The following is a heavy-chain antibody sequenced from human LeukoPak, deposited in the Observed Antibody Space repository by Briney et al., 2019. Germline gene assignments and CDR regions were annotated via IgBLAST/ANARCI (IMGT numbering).Heavy chain of an antibody. V-gene: IGHV3-23*01. CDR3: ATVGGSCSSSNCFAYFGS. Sequence: PGGSLRLSCAASGFTISDSAMTWVRQAPAKGLDWVSIITDNGAHTFYADSVKGRFTISRDTSENTLYLQMNSLRADDTAVYYCATVGGSCSSSNCFAYFGSWGQGTLVTVSS. J-gene: IGHJ4*02. D-gene: IGHD2-2*01. CDR1: GFTISDSA. CDR2: ITDNGAHT.